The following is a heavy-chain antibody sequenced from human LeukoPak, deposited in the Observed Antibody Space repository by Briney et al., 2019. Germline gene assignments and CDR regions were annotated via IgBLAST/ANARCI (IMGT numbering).Heavy chain of an antibody. D-gene: IGHD3-10*01. J-gene: IGHJ4*02. CDR1: GFTFSNAW. Sequence: GGSLRLSCAASGFTFSNAWMSWVRQGPGKGLEWVGRIKSKTDGGTTDYTAPVKGRFTISRDDSKNTLYLQMNSLKTEDTAVYYCTTQRSRITMVRGVIRSDHWGQGTLVTVSS. CDR2: IKSKTDGGTT. V-gene: IGHV3-15*01. CDR3: TTQRSRITMVRGVIRSDH.